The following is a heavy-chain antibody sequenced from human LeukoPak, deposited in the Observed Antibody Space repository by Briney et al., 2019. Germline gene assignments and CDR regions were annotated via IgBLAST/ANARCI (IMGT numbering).Heavy chain of an antibody. V-gene: IGHV3-23*01. CDR1: GFTFSSYA. CDR3: ASQAENYYYYYGMNV. Sequence: PGGSLRLSCAASGFTFSSYAMSWVRQAPGKGLEWVSGISGSGDRIYYADSVKGRFTISRENSKNTLYLQMHSLRAEDTAVYYCASQAENYYYYYGMNVWGQGTTVTVSS. J-gene: IGHJ6*02. CDR2: ISGSGDRI.